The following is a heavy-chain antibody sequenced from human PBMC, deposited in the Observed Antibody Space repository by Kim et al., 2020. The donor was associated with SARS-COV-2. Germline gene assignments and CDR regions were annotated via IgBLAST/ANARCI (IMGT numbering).Heavy chain of an antibody. J-gene: IGHJ2*01. CDR1: GFTFSSYG. CDR2: IWYDGSNK. Sequence: GGSLRLSCAASGFTFSSYGMHWVRQAPGKGLEWVAVIWYDGSNKYYADSVKGRFTISRDNSKNTLYLQMNSLRAEDTAVYYCARNGDYEAGYFDLWGRGTLVTVSS. V-gene: IGHV3-33*08. D-gene: IGHD4-17*01. CDR3: ARNGDYEAGYFDL.